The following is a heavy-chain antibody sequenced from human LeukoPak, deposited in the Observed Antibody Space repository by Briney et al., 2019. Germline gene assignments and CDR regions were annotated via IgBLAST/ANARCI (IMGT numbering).Heavy chain of an antibody. CDR2: ISAYNGNT. V-gene: IGHV1-18*04. CDR1: GYTFTGYY. CDR3: ARDDYYGSGSYYTPSIDY. Sequence: ASVKVSCKASGYTFTGYYMHWVRQAPGQGLEWMGWISAYNGNTNYAQKLQGRVTMTTDTSTSTAYMELRSLRSDDTAVYYCARDDYYGSGSYYTPSIDYWGQGTLVTVSS. D-gene: IGHD3-10*01. J-gene: IGHJ4*02.